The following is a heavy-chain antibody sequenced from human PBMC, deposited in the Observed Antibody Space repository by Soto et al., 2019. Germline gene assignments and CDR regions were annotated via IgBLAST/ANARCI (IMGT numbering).Heavy chain of an antibody. CDR1: GFTFRAYT. V-gene: IGHV3-21*01. CDR2: IRGFSPYT. J-gene: IGHJ6*02. CDR3: ARDRGYDAHDYYYNAMDV. Sequence: GGSLRLSYISSGFTFRAYTMNWVRQAPGKGLEWVSGIRGFSPYTFYAESVKGRFTISRDNAKNSLYLQMNSLRAEDTAVYYCARDRGYDAHDYYYNAMDVWGQGTTVTVSS. D-gene: IGHD3-10*01.